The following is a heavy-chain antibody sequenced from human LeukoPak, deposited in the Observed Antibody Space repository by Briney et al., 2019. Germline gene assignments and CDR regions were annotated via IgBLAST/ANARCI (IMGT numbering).Heavy chain of an antibody. CDR3: ARLSSSSWYFYFDY. CDR1: GSSFTNYW. CDR2: IYPGDSDT. D-gene: IGHD6-13*01. V-gene: IGHV5-51*01. Sequence: GESLQISSKGSGSSFTNYWIGWVRPMPGKGLEWMGIIYPGDSDTKYSPSFQGQVTISADKSISTAYLQWSSLKASDTAMYYCARLSSSSWYFYFDYWGQGTLVTVSS. J-gene: IGHJ4*02.